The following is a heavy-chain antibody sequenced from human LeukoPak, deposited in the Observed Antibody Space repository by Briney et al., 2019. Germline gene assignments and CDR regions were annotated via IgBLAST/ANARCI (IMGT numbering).Heavy chain of an antibody. CDR1: GGTFSSYA. J-gene: IGHJ4*02. CDR2: IIPTLGIA. D-gene: IGHD6-6*01. Sequence: SVKVSCKASGGTFSSYAISWVRQAPGQGLEWMGRIIPTLGIANYAQKFQGRVTITADKSTSTAYMELSSLRSEDTAVYYCASPPHSSSSEAGDYWGQGTLVTVSS. CDR3: ASPPHSSSSEAGDY. V-gene: IGHV1-69*04.